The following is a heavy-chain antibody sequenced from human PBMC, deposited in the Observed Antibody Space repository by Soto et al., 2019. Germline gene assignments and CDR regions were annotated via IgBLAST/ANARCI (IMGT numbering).Heavy chain of an antibody. V-gene: IGHV3-11*06. Sequence: QVQLVESGGGLVKPGGSLRLSCAASGFTFSDYYMSWIRQAPGKGLEWVSYISSSSSYTNYADSVKGRFTISRDNANNSLYRQMNSLRAEDTAVYYCARDLWVYHGGYYGMDVWGQGTTVTVSS. CDR3: ARDLWVYHGGYYGMDV. D-gene: IGHD3-10*01. J-gene: IGHJ6*02. CDR1: GFTFSDYY. CDR2: ISSSSSYT.